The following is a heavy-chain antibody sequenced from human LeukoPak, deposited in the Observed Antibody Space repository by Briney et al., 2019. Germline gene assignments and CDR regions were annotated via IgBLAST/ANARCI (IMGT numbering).Heavy chain of an antibody. CDR3: ARGRYNWNDRPIFYGMDV. J-gene: IGHJ6*02. Sequence: SETLSLTCTVSGGSISSYYWSWIRQPPGKGLEWIGYIYYSGSTNYNPSLKSRVTISVDTSKNQFSLKLSSVIAADTAVYYCARGRYNWNDRPIFYGMDVWGQGTTVTVSS. CDR2: IYYSGST. D-gene: IGHD1-1*01. V-gene: IGHV4-59*01. CDR1: GGSISSYY.